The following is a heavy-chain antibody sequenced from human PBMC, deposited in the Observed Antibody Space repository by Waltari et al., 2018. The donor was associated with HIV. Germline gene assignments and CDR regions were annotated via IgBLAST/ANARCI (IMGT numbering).Heavy chain of an antibody. CDR3: ARDRLASGNWFDP. CDR1: GFPFSSYS. Sequence: EVQLVESGGGLVEPGGSLRLSCAASGFPFSSYSLTWVRQAPGKGLEWVSSISSGSDYIFYADSVKGRFTISRDNAKNSLYLQMNSLRAENTAVYFCARDRLASGNWFDPWGQGTLVTVSS. J-gene: IGHJ5*02. D-gene: IGHD3-3*02. CDR2: ISSGSDYI. V-gene: IGHV3-21*01.